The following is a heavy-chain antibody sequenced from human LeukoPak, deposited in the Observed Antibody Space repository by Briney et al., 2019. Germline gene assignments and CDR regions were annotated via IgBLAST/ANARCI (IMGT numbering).Heavy chain of an antibody. J-gene: IGHJ4*02. Sequence: ASVKVSCKASGYTFTSYGISWVRQAPGQGLEWMGWISAYNDNTNYVQKFQGRVTMTTDTSTSTAYMELRSLSPDDTAVYYCARDQPGDTLSEYWGQGSLVTVSS. CDR1: GYTFTSYG. D-gene: IGHD2-21*02. CDR3: ARDQPGDTLSEY. CDR2: ISAYNDNT. V-gene: IGHV1-18*01.